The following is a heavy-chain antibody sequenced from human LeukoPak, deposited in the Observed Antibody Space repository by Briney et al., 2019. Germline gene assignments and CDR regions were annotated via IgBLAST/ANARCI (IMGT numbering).Heavy chain of an antibody. D-gene: IGHD6-13*01. CDR1: GGSFSGYY. CDR3: ARARIAAHAGWLDL. J-gene: IGHJ5*01. V-gene: IGHV4-34*01. CDR2: INHSGST. Sequence: PSETLSLTCAVYGGSFSGYYWSCIRQPPGKGLEWIGEINHSGSTNYNPSLKSRVTISVDTSKNQFSLKLSSETAADTAVYYCARARIAAHAGWLDLWGQGTLVTVSS.